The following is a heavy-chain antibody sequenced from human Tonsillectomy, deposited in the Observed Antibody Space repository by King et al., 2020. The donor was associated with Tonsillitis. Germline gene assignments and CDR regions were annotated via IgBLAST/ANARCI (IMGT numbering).Heavy chain of an antibody. CDR2: YGKVGGNN. J-gene: IGHJ4*02. CDR3: AKTEPFWKIWVVPAAKLDY. D-gene: IGHD2-2*01. CDR1: EFTSIAIA. Sequence: VQLVESGGGVVQPGGSLRLSVQRLEFTSIAIACNGFGQPQAKGLGWWPLYGKVGGNNYSQNSVKGRFTTSRDNSKNTLYLQMNSLRAEDTAVYYCAKTEPFWKIWVVPAAKLDYWGQGTLVTVSS. V-gene: IGHV3-30*02.